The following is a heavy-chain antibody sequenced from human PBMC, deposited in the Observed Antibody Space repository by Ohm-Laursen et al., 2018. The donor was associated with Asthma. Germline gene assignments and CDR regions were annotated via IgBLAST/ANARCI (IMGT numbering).Heavy chain of an antibody. Sequence: SLRLSCTASGFTFSTYAMNWVRQAPGKGLEWVSAISGSGGSTYYADSVKGRFTISRDNSNNMLYLHMNSLRADDTAVYYCARAPDYYDSSGYYLYYFDYWGQGTLVTVSS. J-gene: IGHJ4*02. V-gene: IGHV3-23*01. CDR2: ISGSGGST. CDR1: GFTFSTYA. CDR3: ARAPDYYDSSGYYLYYFDY. D-gene: IGHD3-22*01.